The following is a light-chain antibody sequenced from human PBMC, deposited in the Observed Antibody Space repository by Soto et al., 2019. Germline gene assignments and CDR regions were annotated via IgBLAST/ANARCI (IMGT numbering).Light chain of an antibody. V-gene: IGKV1-39*01. Sequence: DIQMTQSPSSLSASIGDRVTITCRASQSIATYVNWFQQKPGKAPKLLINAASSLQSGVPSRFSGSGSGTDFSLTISGLQPDDFATYYCQQFFETPPYTFGQGTKLEIK. J-gene: IGKJ2*01. CDR1: QSIATY. CDR2: AAS. CDR3: QQFFETPPYT.